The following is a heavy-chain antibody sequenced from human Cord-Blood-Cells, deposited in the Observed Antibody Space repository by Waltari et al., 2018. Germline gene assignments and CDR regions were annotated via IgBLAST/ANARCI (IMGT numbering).Heavy chain of an antibody. V-gene: IGHV3-13*01. CDR2: IGTAGDT. J-gene: IGHJ3*02. CDR3: ARRSGYSYGDAFDI. Sequence: EVQLVESGGGLVQPGGSLRLSCAASGFTFRSYHMHWVRQATGKGLEWVSAIGTAGDTYYPGSVKGRFTISRENAKNSLYLQMNSLRAGDTAVYYCARRSGYSYGDAFDIWGQGTMVTVSS. CDR1: GFTFRSYH. D-gene: IGHD5-18*01.